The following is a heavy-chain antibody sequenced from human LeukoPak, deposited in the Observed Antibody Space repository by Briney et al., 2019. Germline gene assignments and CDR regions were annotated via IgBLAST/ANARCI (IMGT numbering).Heavy chain of an antibody. V-gene: IGHV4-59*12. J-gene: IGHJ4*02. D-gene: IGHD3-22*01. CDR2: IYYSGST. CDR1: VGSISSYY. Sequence: PSETLSLTCTVSVGSISSYYWSWIRQPPGKGLEWVGYIYYSGSTNYNPSLKSRVTISVDTSKNQFSLKLSSVTAADTALYYCAKDIGYYYDNPGRFDYWGQGTLVTVSS. CDR3: AKDIGYYYDNPGRFDY.